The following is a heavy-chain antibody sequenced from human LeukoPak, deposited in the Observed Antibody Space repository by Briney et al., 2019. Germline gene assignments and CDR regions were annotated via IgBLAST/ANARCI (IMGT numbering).Heavy chain of an antibody. J-gene: IGHJ6*02. CDR1: GFTFGDYA. CDR2: INHSGST. V-gene: IGHV4-34*01. D-gene: IGHD2-15*01. CDR3: ASGHIVDYGMDV. Sequence: GSLRLSCTASGFTFGDYAMSWIRQPPGKGLEWIGEINHSGSTNYNPSLKSRVTISVDTSKNQFSLKLSSVTAADTAVYYCASGHIVDYGMDVWGQGTTVTVSS.